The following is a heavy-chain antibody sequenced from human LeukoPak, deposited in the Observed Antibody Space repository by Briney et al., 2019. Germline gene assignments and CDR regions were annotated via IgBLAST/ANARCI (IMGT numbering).Heavy chain of an antibody. D-gene: IGHD2-2*01. CDR2: ISYDGSNK. CDR3: ARDGGYCSSTSCYIWFDP. CDR1: GFTFSSYA. V-gene: IGHV3-30*01. J-gene: IGHJ5*02. Sequence: GGSLRLSCAASGFTFSSYAMHWVRRAPGKGLEWVAVISYDGSNKYYADSVKGRFTISRDNSKNTLYLQMNSLRAEDTAVYYCARDGGYCSSTSCYIWFDPWGQGTLVTVSS.